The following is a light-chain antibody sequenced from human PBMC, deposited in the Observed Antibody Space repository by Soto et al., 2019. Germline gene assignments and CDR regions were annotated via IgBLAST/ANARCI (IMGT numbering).Light chain of an antibody. CDR1: SSDVGAYNY. CDR2: DVS. J-gene: IGLJ3*02. Sequence: QSVLTQPASVSGSPGQSITISCTGTSSDVGAYNYVSWYQQHPGRAPKLMIYDVSSRPSGVSNRFSASKSGNTASLTISGLQAEDEADYYCNSYTSSTTLVFGGGTKLTVL. V-gene: IGLV2-14*01. CDR3: NSYTSSTTLV.